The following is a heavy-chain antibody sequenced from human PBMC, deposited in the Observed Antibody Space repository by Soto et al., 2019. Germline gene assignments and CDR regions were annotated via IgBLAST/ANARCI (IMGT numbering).Heavy chain of an antibody. Sequence: GASVKVSRKECGYTFNCYGIICLGQAPGKGLEWMGWISAYNGNTNYAQKLQGRVTMTTDTSTSTAYMELRSLRSDDTAVYYCARVDYYGSGRYYPSYFAYLVQGTPVPGS. CDR1: GYTFNCYG. J-gene: IGHJ4*02. CDR2: ISAYNGNT. CDR3: ARVDYYGSGRYYPSYFAY. D-gene: IGHD3-10*01. V-gene: IGHV1-18*04.